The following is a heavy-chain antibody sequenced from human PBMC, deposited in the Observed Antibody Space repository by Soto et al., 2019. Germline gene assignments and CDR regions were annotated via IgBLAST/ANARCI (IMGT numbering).Heavy chain of an antibody. V-gene: IGHV3-48*02. D-gene: IGHD1-7*01. J-gene: IGHJ4*02. Sequence: GGSLRLSCAASGFTLSTYSMNWVRQAPGKGLEWVSYISSSSSSTIYYADSVKGRFTISRDNAKNSLFLQMNSLRDEDTAVYYCTRDRPRELLYECWGQGTRVTVSS. CDR3: TRDRPRELLYEC. CDR2: ISSSSSSTI. CDR1: GFTLSTYS.